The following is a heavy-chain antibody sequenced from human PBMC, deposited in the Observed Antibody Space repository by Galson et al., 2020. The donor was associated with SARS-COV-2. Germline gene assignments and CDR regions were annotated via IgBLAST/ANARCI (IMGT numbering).Heavy chain of an antibody. CDR1: GFTFSSYG. CDR3: ARDTAYCSGGSCYRDYYYGMDV. D-gene: IGHD2-15*01. V-gene: IGHV3-33*01. CDR2: IWYDGSNK. Sequence: SCAASGFTFSSYGMHWVRQAPGTGLEWVAVIWYDGSNKYYADSVKGRFTISRDNSKNTLYLQMNSLRAEDTAVYYCARDTAYCSGGSCYRDYYYGMDVWGQGTTVTVSS. J-gene: IGHJ6*02.